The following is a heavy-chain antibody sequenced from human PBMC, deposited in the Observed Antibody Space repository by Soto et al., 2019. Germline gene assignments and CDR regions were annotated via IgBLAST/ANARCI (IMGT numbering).Heavy chain of an antibody. J-gene: IGHJ4*02. CDR3: ARLVPYDSSGYVGFDY. Sequence: QVQLQESGPGLVKPSETLSLTCTVSGGSVSSGSYYWSWIRQPPGKGLEWIGYIYYSGSTNYNPVLKNRVTISVDKSKNQFSLKLSTVTAADTAVYYCARLVPYDSSGYVGFDYWASEPWSLSPQ. CDR1: GGSVSSGSYY. CDR2: IYYSGST. V-gene: IGHV4-61*01. D-gene: IGHD3-22*01.